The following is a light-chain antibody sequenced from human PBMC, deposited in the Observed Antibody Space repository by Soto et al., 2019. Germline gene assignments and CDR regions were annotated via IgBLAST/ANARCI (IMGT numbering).Light chain of an antibody. Sequence: EIVLTQSPATLSLSPGERATLSCRASQSVSSYLAWYQQKPGQAPRLLIYDASNRATGIPARFSGSGSGTDFTLTISSLEPEDFAVYYCQQRSNLPPLPITFGQGTRLEIK. CDR2: DAS. CDR1: QSVSSY. J-gene: IGKJ5*01. V-gene: IGKV3-11*01. CDR3: QQRSNLPPLPIT.